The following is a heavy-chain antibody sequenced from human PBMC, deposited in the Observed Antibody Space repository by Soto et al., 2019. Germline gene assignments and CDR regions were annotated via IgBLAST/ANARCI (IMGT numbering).Heavy chain of an antibody. Sequence: EVQLVESGGGLIQPGRSLRLSCAGSGFIFDDYAMHWVRQVPGKGLEWVSGISWDSGAIGYADSVKGRFIISRNNARNSLYLQMNSLKTEDTAVYYCAKDIRGDYGDSGWFHWGQGTLVTVSS. V-gene: IGHV3-9*01. CDR2: ISWDSGAI. J-gene: IGHJ4*02. D-gene: IGHD4-17*01. CDR3: AKDIRGDYGDSGWFH. CDR1: GFIFDDYA.